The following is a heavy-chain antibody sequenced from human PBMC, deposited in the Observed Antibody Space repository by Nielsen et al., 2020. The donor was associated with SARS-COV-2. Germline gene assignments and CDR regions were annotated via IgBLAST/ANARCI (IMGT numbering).Heavy chain of an antibody. V-gene: IGHV4-34*01. D-gene: IGHD3-10*01. J-gene: IGHJ4*02. CDR1: GGSFSGYY. CDR2: IYYSGST. Sequence: ESLKISCAVYGGSFSGYYWGWIRQPPGKGLEWIGSIYYSGSTYYNPSLKSRVTISVDTSKNQFSLKVSSVTAADTAVYYCARDRDVGMGSYWGQGTLVTVSS. CDR3: ARDRDVGMGSY.